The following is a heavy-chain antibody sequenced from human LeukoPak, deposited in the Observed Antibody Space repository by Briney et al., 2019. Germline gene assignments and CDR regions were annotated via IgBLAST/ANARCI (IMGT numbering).Heavy chain of an antibody. D-gene: IGHD5-24*01. CDR3: ARDLSLGIGYNSDFDY. CDR2: INPNSGAT. V-gene: IGHV1-2*02. Sequence: ASVKVSCKASGYTFTSYDINWVRQAPGQGLEWMGWINPNSGATNYAQSFQGRVTMTRDTSISTAYMELSSLRSDDTAVYYCARDLSLGIGYNSDFDYWGQGTLVTVSS. CDR1: GYTFTSYD. J-gene: IGHJ4*02.